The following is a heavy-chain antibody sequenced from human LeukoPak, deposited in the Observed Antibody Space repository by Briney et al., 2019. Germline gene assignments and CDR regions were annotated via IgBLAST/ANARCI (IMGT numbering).Heavy chain of an antibody. D-gene: IGHD2-2*01. J-gene: IGHJ6*02. CDR3: AKDAGVDIVVAPAHGMDV. Sequence: GGSLRLSCAASGFTFSRYALSWVRQAPGKGLEWVSAISGSGGTTYYADSVKGRFTISRDNSKNMLYLQMNSLRAEDTAVYYCAKDAGVDIVVAPAHGMDVWGQGTTVTVSS. CDR1: GFTFSRYA. CDR2: ISGSGGTT. V-gene: IGHV3-23*01.